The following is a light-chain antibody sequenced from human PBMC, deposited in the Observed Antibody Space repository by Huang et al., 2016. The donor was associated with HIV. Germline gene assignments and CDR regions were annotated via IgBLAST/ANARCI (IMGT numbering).Light chain of an antibody. Sequence: IVMTQSPDSLAVSLGERATINCKSSQSVLYSSNNKNYVVWYQQKPGQPPNVLIHWAATRASGVPDRFSGSGYGTDFTLTISRLQAEDVAVYYCQQYYSSPITFGQGTRLEIK. CDR1: QSVLYSSNNKNY. CDR3: QQYYSSPIT. J-gene: IGKJ5*01. CDR2: WAA. V-gene: IGKV4-1*01.